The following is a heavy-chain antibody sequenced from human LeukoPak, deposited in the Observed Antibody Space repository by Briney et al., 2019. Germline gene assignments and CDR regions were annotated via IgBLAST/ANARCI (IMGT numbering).Heavy chain of an antibody. D-gene: IGHD5-12*01. V-gene: IGHV4-39*01. CDR1: GGSVSGSSYY. CDR2: VYYSGST. Sequence: SETLSLTCTVSGGSVSGSSYYWGWIRQPPGKGLEWTGSVYYSGSTYYNPSLKSRVTISVDTSKNQFSLKLSSVTAADTALYYCARRLRGFDSWGQGTLVTVSS. CDR3: ARRLRGFDS. J-gene: IGHJ5*01.